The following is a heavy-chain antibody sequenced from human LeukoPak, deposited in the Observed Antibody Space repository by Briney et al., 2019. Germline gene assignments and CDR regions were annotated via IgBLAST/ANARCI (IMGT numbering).Heavy chain of an antibody. CDR1: GYTFTDNY. CDR2: MNPNSGVT. V-gene: IGHV1-2*02. D-gene: IGHD2-2*01. Sequence: ASVTVSCKPSGYTFTDNYLHWVRQAPGQGLEWVGWMNPNSGVTVYAQNFQGRVTMTRDTSISTAYMELSSLRSEDTAVYYCARRGETGSTLVYWGQGTLVTVSS. CDR3: ARRGETGSTLVY. J-gene: IGHJ4*02.